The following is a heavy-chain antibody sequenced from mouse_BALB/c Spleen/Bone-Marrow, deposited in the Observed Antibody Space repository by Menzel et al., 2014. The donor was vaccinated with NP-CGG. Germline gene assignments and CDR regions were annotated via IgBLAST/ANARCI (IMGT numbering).Heavy chain of an antibody. V-gene: IGHV1S81*02. Sequence: QVQLQQSGAELVKPGASVKLSCKASGYTFXSYYMYWVKQRPGQGLEWIGEINPSNGGTNFNEKFKSKATLTVDRSSSTAYVQLSSLTFEDSAIYYCTRPYYGYVGYAYWGQGTQVTVSA. D-gene: IGHD1-2*01. J-gene: IGHJ3*01. CDR1: GYTFXSYY. CDR3: TRPYYGYVGYAY. CDR2: INPSNGGT.